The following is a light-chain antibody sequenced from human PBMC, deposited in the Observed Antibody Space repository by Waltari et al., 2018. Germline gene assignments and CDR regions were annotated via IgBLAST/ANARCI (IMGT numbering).Light chain of an antibody. CDR1: PTVLYNSNNRNY. Sequence: DFVMTQSPASLALALGERATIACKTSPTVLYNSNNRNYLTWYQQKPGQPPKLLFYWASTRESGVPDRFSASGSGTDFTLTISRLQPEDVAIYYCQQYYSSPYTFGQGTRLEIK. J-gene: IGKJ2*01. V-gene: IGKV4-1*01. CDR2: WAS. CDR3: QQYYSSPYT.